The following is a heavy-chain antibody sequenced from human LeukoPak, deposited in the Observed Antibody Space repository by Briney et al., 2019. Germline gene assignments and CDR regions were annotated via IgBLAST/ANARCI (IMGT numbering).Heavy chain of an antibody. D-gene: IGHD2-15*01. J-gene: IGHJ6*03. V-gene: IGHV3-23*01. Sequence: PGGSLRLSCAASGFTFSTYGMGWVRQSAGKGLEWVSGISASGGTTYYADSVKGRFTISRGNSKNTLYLQMNSLRAEDTAVYYCAKVVVAATPEGNYYYYMDVWGKGTTVTVSS. CDR3: AKVVVAATPEGNYYYYMDV. CDR2: ISASGGTT. CDR1: GFTFSTYG.